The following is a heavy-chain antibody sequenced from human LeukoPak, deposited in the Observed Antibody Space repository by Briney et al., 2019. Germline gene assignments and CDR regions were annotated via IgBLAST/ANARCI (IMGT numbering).Heavy chain of an antibody. J-gene: IGHJ4*02. D-gene: IGHD1-26*01. CDR3: AMRRIVATDTADIDY. V-gene: IGHV4-61*02. CDR1: GGSINSGNYY. CDR2: MYVSGST. Sequence: PSETLSLTCTVSGGSINSGNYYGSWIRQPAGKGLEWIGRMYVSGSTNYNPSLKSRATISVDTSKNQFSLNVTSVTAADTAVYYCAMRRIVATDTADIDYWGQGTLVTVSS.